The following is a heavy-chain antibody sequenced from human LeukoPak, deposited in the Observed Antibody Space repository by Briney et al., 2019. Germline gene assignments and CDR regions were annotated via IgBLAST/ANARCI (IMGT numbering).Heavy chain of an antibody. J-gene: IGHJ4*02. CDR2: INWNGGSI. V-gene: IGHV3-20*04. Sequence: GGSLRLSCAVSGFTFDDYGMSWVRQAPGKGLEWVYGINWNGGSIGYADSVKGRFNISRDNVKNSLYLQMNSLRAEDTALYYCARGRSTFDYWGQGTLVTVSS. CDR1: GFTFDDYG. CDR3: ARGRSTFDY. D-gene: IGHD2-2*01.